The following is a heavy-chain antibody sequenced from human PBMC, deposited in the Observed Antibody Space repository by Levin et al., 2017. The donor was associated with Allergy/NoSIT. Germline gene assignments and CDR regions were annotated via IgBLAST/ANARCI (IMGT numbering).Heavy chain of an antibody. CDR3: ARDLEPFTIFGVGGFDI. Sequence: SVKVSCKASGGTFSSYAISWVRQAPGQGLEWMGGIIPIFGTANYAQKFQGRVTITADESTSTAYMELSSLRSEDTAVYYCARDLEPFTIFGVGGFDIWGQGTMVTVSS. V-gene: IGHV1-69*13. CDR2: IIPIFGTA. J-gene: IGHJ3*02. CDR1: GGTFSSYA. D-gene: IGHD3-3*01.